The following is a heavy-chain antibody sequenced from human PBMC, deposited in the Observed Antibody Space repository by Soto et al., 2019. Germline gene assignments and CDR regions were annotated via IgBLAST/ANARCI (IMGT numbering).Heavy chain of an antibody. Sequence: QVQLQQWGAGLLKPSETLSLSCAVCGGSFSGYYWSWIRQPPGKGLEWIGEINHSGGTNYNPSLKSRVTISLDTSKNQFSLKLSSVTAAHTAVYYCARTYSRSWSPFDYWGQGTLVTVSS. J-gene: IGHJ4*02. V-gene: IGHV4-34*01. CDR3: ARTYSRSWSPFDY. CDR1: GGSFSGYY. CDR2: INHSGGT. D-gene: IGHD6-13*01.